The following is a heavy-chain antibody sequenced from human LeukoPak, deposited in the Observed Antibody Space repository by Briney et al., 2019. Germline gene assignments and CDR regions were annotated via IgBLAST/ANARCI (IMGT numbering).Heavy chain of an antibody. J-gene: IGHJ4*02. CDR1: GYTFTSYG. CDR3: ARDLGYYDSSGHFDY. V-gene: IGHV1-18*01. D-gene: IGHD3-22*01. Sequence: ASVKVSCRASGYTFTSYGISWVRQAPGQGLEWMGWISAYNGNTNYAQKLQGRVTMTTDTSTSTAYMELRSLRSDDTAVYYCARDLGYYDSSGHFDYWGQGTLVTVSS. CDR2: ISAYNGNT.